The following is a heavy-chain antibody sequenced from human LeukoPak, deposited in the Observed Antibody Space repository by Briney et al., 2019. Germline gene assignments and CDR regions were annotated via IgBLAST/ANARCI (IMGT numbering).Heavy chain of an antibody. CDR2: ILYDGSNE. CDR1: GFTFSHYA. Sequence: GGSLRLSCAASGFTFSHYAIHWVRQAPGKGLEWVALILYDGSNEYYADSVKGRFTISRDNSKNTLYLQMNSLRAEDTAVYYCAKLGDSFDYWGQGTLVTVSS. V-gene: IGHV3-30-3*02. D-gene: IGHD3-22*01. J-gene: IGHJ4*02. CDR3: AKLGDSFDY.